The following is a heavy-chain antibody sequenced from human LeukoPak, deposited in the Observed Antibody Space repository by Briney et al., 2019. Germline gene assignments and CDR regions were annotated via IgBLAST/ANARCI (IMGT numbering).Heavy chain of an antibody. V-gene: IGHV4-59*01. J-gene: IGHJ4*02. D-gene: IGHD6-19*01. CDR3: ARDGRAGSLFAY. Sequence: PGGSLRLSCAASGFTFSSYSMNWVRQAPGKGLEWVGYISYSGSTNYNPSLKSRVTISVDTSKNQFSLKLSSVTAADTAIYYCARDGRAGSLFAYWGQGTLVTVSS. CDR2: ISYSGST. CDR1: GFTFSSYS.